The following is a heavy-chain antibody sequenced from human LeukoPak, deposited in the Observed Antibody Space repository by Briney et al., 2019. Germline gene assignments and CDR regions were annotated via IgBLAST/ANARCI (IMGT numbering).Heavy chain of an antibody. CDR2: IYYSGST. Sequence: SETLSLTCTVSGGSISSYYWSWIRQPPGKGLEWIGYIYYSGSTNYNPSLKSRVTISVDTSKNQFSLKLSSVTAADTAVYYCARSGAYTYYYGSGSYPFDYWGQGTLVTVSS. V-gene: IGHV4-59*12. CDR3: ARSGAYTYYYGSGSYPFDY. CDR1: GGSISSYY. J-gene: IGHJ4*02. D-gene: IGHD3-10*01.